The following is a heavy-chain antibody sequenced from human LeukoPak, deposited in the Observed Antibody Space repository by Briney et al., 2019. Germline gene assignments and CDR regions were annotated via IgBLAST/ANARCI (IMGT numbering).Heavy chain of an antibody. D-gene: IGHD6-13*01. CDR3: AKVAAAAGSGEGNWFDP. CDR2: IRYDGSNK. V-gene: IGHV3-30*02. J-gene: IGHJ5*02. Sequence: GGSLRLSCAASGFTFSSYGMHWVRQAPGKGLEWVAFIRYDGSNKYYTDSVKGRFTISRDNSKNTLYLQMNSLRAEDTAVYYCAKVAAAAGSGEGNWFDPWGQGTLVTVSS. CDR1: GFTFSSYG.